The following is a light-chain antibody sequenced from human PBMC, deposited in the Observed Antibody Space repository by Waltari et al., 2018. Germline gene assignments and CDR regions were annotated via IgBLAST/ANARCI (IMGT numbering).Light chain of an antibody. V-gene: IGKV1-5*03. Sequence: DIQMTQSPSTLSASVGDRVTITCRASQSVSPWLAWYQQKPGKAPKLLIYQTSSLESGVPSRFSGSGSGTEFALTISSLQPDDFATYYCQHYYTSSRTFGQGTKVEIK. J-gene: IGKJ1*01. CDR2: QTS. CDR1: QSVSPW. CDR3: QHYYTSSRT.